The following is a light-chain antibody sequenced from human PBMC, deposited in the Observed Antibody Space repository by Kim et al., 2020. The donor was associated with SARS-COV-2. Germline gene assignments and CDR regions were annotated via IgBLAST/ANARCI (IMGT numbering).Light chain of an antibody. CDR2: GKN. Sequence: ALGQTVRITCQGDNLRSYFASWYQQKPGQAPILVMFGKNNRPSGIPDRFSGSSSGNTASLTITGAQAEDEAEYYCSSRDFGAYFVIFGGGTQLTVL. CDR3: SSRDFGAYFVI. CDR1: NLRSYF. V-gene: IGLV3-19*01. J-gene: IGLJ2*01.